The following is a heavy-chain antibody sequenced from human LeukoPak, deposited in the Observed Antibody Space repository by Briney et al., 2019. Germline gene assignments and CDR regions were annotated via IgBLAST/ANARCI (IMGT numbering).Heavy chain of an antibody. Sequence: GGSLRLSCAASGFTFINAWMAWVRQAPGKGLEWVGRIKAKAHGGTIEYAAPVKGRFTIPRDDSKNTLYLQMNSLITEDTAVYYCTTDGVGVEGATYDNWGQGTLVSVSS. D-gene: IGHD1-26*01. CDR1: GFTFINAW. CDR2: IKAKAHGGTI. CDR3: TTDGVGVEGATYDN. J-gene: IGHJ4*02. V-gene: IGHV3-15*01.